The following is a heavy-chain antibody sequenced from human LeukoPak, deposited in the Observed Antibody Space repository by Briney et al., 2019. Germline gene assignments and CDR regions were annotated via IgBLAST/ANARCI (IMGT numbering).Heavy chain of an antibody. CDR3: ARPGSGWLNY. V-gene: IGHV4-39*07. CDR2: IYHSGST. D-gene: IGHD6-19*01. Sequence: PSETLSLTCTVSGGSISSSSYYWGWVRQSPGKGLEWIGEIYHSGSTYYNPSLKSRVTIAVDKPKNQFSLKLSSVTAADTAVYYCARPGSGWLNYWGQGTLVTVSS. CDR1: GGSISSSSYY. J-gene: IGHJ4*02.